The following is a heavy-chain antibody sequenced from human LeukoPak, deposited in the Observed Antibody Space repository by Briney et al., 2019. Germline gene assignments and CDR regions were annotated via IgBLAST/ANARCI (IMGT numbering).Heavy chain of an antibody. CDR1: GFIFSNYA. CDR2: ISGSGHST. D-gene: IGHD3-10*01. J-gene: IGHJ6*02. V-gene: IGHV3-23*01. CDR3: AKDPYGSGSYDWTYYYYYYGMDV. Sequence: GGSLRLSCAASGFIFSNYAMSWVRQAPGKGLEWVSAISGSGHSTYYTDSVKGRFTISRDNSKNTLYLQMNSLRAEDTAAYYCAKDPYGSGSYDWTYYYYYYGMDVWGQGTTVTVSS.